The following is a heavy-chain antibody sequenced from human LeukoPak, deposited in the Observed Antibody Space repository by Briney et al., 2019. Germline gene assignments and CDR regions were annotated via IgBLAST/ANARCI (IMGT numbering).Heavy chain of an antibody. D-gene: IGHD3-3*01. Sequence: SETLSLTCTVSGGSISGFDWSWFRQPPGKRLEWIGNIHSSGTTNYNPSLKSRVAISVDTSKNQFSLKLSSVTAADTAVYYCARGSITIFGVVTHWGQGTLVTVSS. V-gene: IGHV4-59*12. J-gene: IGHJ4*02. CDR2: IHSSGTT. CDR1: GGSISGFD. CDR3: ARGSITIFGVVTH.